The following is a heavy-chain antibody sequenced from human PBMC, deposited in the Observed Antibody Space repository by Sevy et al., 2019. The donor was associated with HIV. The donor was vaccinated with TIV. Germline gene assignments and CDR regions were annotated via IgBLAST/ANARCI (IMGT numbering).Heavy chain of an antibody. J-gene: IGHJ4*02. V-gene: IGHV3-9*01. Sequence: PGGSLRLSCAASGFTFDDYAMHWVRQAPGKGLEWVSGISWNSGSIGYADSVKGRFTISRDNAKNSLYLQMNSLRAEDTALYYCAKDSAIFGVVIITGRFLDYWGQGTLVTVSS. CDR3: AKDSAIFGVVIITGRFLDY. D-gene: IGHD3-3*01. CDR1: GFTFDDYA. CDR2: ISWNSGSI.